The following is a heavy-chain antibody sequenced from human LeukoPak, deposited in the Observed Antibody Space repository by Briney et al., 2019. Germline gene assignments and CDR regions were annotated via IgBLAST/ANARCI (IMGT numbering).Heavy chain of an antibody. CDR3: AKDVLYSSGWYGFGY. CDR1: GFTFSSYA. J-gene: IGHJ4*02. V-gene: IGHV3-23*01. D-gene: IGHD6-19*01. Sequence: GGSLRLSCAASGFTFSSYAMSWVRQAPGKGLEWVSAISGSGGSTYYADSVKGRFTISRDNSKNTLYLQMNRLRAEDTAVYYCAKDVLYSSGWYGFGYWGQGTLVAVSS. CDR2: ISGSGGST.